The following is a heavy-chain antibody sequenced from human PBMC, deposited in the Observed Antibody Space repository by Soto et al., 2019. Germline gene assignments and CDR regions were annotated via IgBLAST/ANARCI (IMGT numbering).Heavy chain of an antibody. Sequence: DVQMLESGGGLVQPGGSLRLSRAASGFTLKAYGMSWLRQPPGKGLEWVSSMTADGTGTAHADSVKDRFTTSRDDSRDTVYLEMNSLRVEDTAVYYCVRGGADLYQNGLDVWGQGTTVSVSS. V-gene: IGHV3-23*01. CDR1: GFTLKAYG. CDR2: MTADGTGT. D-gene: IGHD3-10*01. CDR3: VRGGADLYQNGLDV. J-gene: IGHJ6*02.